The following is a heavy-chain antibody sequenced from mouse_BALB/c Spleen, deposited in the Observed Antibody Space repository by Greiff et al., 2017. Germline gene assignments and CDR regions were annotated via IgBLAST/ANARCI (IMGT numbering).Heavy chain of an antibody. CDR1: GYSITSDYA. Sequence: EVQLVESGPGLVKPSQSLSLTCTVTGYSITSDYAWNWIRQFPGNKLEWMGYISYSGSTSYNPSLKSRISITRDTSKNQFFLQLNSVTTEDTATYYCAREGYGNSYAMDYWGQGTSVTVSS. CDR2: ISYSGST. D-gene: IGHD2-1*01. V-gene: IGHV3-2*02. CDR3: AREGYGNSYAMDY. J-gene: IGHJ4*01.